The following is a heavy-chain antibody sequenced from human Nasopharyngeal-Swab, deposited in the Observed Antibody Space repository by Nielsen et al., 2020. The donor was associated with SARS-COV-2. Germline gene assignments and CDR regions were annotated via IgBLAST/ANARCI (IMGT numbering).Heavy chain of an antibody. CDR3: ASGGLVRNYYYYYYMDV. V-gene: IGHV1-69*13. CDR1: GGTFSSYA. J-gene: IGHJ6*03. D-gene: IGHD6-6*01. CDR2: IIPIFGTA. Sequence: SVKVSCKASGGTFSSYAISWVRQAPGQGLEWMGGIIPIFGTANYAQKFQGRVTITADEFTSTAYMELSSLRSEDTAVYYCASGGLVRNYYYYYYMDVWGKGTTVTVSS.